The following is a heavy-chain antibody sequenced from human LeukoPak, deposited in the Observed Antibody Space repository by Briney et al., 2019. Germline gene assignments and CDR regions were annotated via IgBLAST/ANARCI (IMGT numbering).Heavy chain of an antibody. Sequence: GGSLRLSCAASGFTFDNYAMHWVRQAPGKGLEWLSIISWNSGYIVYADSVKGRFTISRDNAKKSLDLQMNSLRAEDTAFYYCAKVRGTYSSGYFFDYWGQGTLVTVSS. CDR2: ISWNSGYI. V-gene: IGHV3-9*01. CDR1: GFTFDNYA. D-gene: IGHD6-19*01. J-gene: IGHJ4*02. CDR3: AKVRGTYSSGYFFDY.